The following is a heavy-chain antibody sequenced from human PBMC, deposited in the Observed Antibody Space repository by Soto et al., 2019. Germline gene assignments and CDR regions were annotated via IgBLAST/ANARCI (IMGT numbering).Heavy chain of an antibody. J-gene: IGHJ5*02. CDR1: VFTFSRYD. V-gene: IGHV3-30-3*01. Sequence: GGALRLSCAASVFTFSRYDLHWVRQAPCNGLEWVAVISYDGSNKYYADSVKVRFTISRDNSKNTLYLQMNSLRADDTAVYYCARDSSGYYDGRFDPWGQGTLVTVSS. CDR3: ARDSSGYYDGRFDP. CDR2: ISYDGSNK. D-gene: IGHD3-22*01.